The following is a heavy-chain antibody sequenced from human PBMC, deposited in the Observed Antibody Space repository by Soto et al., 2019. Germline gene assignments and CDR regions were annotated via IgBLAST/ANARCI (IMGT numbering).Heavy chain of an antibody. J-gene: IGHJ5*02. CDR3: PSPLFSYDHPGLLWFDP. CDR1: GFAFSGSA. Sequence: GGSLRLSCAASGFAFSGSAMYWVRQASGKGPEWVGRIRSKGHNYATEYGASVKGRFTISRDDSKNTAYLQMNSLQTEDTAVYYCPSPLFSYDHPGLLWFDPWGQATLVTVSS. CDR2: IRSKGHNYAT. V-gene: IGHV3-73*01. D-gene: IGHD3-22*01.